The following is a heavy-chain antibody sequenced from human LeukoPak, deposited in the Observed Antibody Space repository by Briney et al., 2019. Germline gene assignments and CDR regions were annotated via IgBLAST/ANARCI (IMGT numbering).Heavy chain of an antibody. CDR2: IYYSGST. CDR3: ARGGKAVKGWFDP. D-gene: IGHD6-19*01. Sequence: SETLSLTCTVSGGSISSYYWSWIRQPPGKGLEWIGYIYYSGSTNYNPSLKSRVTISVDTSKNQFSLKLSSVTAADTAVYYCARGGKAVKGWFDPWGQGTLVTASS. CDR1: GGSISSYY. J-gene: IGHJ5*02. V-gene: IGHV4-59*01.